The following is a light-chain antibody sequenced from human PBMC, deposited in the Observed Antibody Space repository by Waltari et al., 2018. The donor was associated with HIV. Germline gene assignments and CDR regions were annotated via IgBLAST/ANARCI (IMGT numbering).Light chain of an antibody. CDR3: SSYAGRDIRVV. V-gene: IGLV2-8*01. Sequence: QPSSASGSPGQSVTISCTGGDRAIGSTNFVSWYQQHPGKAPKLMLYEVNKRPSGVSHRFSGAKSGSVASLTVSGLQADDEADYYCSSYAGRDIRVVFGGGTKLTVL. CDR1: DRAIGSTNF. J-gene: IGLJ2*01. CDR2: EVN.